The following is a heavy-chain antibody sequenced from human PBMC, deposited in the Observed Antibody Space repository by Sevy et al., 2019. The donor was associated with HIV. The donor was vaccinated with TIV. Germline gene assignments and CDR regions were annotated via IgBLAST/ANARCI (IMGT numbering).Heavy chain of an antibody. V-gene: IGHV4-59*01. CDR3: ARESIGSVGDFDY. CDR1: GDFINLYF. D-gene: IGHD6-6*01. J-gene: IGHJ4*02. CDR2: IYSSGST. Sequence: SETLSLTCSVSGDFINLYFWSWIRQPPGKGLEWIGYIYSSGSTNYNPALKSRVTIPLATSKDQFSLKLSSVTAADTAVYYCARESIGSVGDFDYWGQGTLVTVSS.